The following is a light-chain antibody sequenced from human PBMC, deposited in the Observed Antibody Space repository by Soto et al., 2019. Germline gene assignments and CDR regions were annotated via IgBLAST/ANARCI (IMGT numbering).Light chain of an antibody. CDR3: QQSYSTLGT. Sequence: IQMTQSPSSLSASVGDRVIITCRSDHSINNYLNWYQQRPGKVPKLLIYAASTLQSGVPSRFSCSGSGRVFTLTINSLQPEDFATYYCQQSYSTLGTFGRGTRVEI. J-gene: IGKJ2*01. CDR1: HSINNY. V-gene: IGKV1-39*01. CDR2: AAS.